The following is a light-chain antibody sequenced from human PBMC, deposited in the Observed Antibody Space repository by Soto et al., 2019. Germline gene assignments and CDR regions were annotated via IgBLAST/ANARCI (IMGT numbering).Light chain of an antibody. CDR1: QSVTNSY. J-gene: IGKJ2*01. V-gene: IGKV3-20*01. Sequence: EIVLTQSPGTLSLSPGERATLSCRASQSVTNSYLAWYQQKPGQAPSLLIYDASSRATGIPDRFSGSGSGTDFTLTISRLEPEDFAVYYCQQYGSSPRTFGQGTKLEIK. CDR3: QQYGSSPRT. CDR2: DAS.